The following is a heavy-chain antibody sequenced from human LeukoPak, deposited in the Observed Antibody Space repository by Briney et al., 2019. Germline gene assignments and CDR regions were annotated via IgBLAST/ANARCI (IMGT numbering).Heavy chain of an antibody. CDR3: ARVLYDSSGYLDY. V-gene: IGHV3-48*03. Sequence: GGSLRLSCAASGFIFSSYEMNWVRQAPGKGLEWVSYIRSSGSSVYYADSVKGRFTISRDNAKNSLYLQMNSLRAEDTAVYYCARVLYDSSGYLDYWGQGTLVTVSS. D-gene: IGHD3-22*01. J-gene: IGHJ4*02. CDR2: IRSSGSSV. CDR1: GFIFSSYE.